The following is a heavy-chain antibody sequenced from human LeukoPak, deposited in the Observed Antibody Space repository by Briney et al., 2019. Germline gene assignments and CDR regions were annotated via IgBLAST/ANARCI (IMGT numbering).Heavy chain of an antibody. J-gene: IGHJ4*02. V-gene: IGHV1-18*01. Sequence: ASVKVSCKASGYTFTSYGISWVRPAPGQGLAWMGWISAYNGNTNYAQKLQGRVTMTTDTSTSTAYMELRSLRSDDTAVYYCAREGRLGCSSTSCYPKDPFDYWGQGTLVTVSS. CDR3: AREGRLGCSSTSCYPKDPFDY. D-gene: IGHD2-2*01. CDR1: GYTFTSYG. CDR2: ISAYNGNT.